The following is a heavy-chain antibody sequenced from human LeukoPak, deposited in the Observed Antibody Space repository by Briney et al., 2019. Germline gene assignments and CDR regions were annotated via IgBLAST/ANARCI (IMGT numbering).Heavy chain of an antibody. Sequence: GGSLRLSCTASGFTFSTYAMSWARRAPGKGLEWVSVISGSGGNTYYADSVKGRFTISGDESKNTLSLQMNSLRPEDTAVYYCAKNAAGIVLMIYAPLDSWGQGTLVTVSS. D-gene: IGHD2-8*01. CDR1: GFTFSTYA. CDR3: AKNAAGIVLMIYAPLDS. CDR2: ISGSGGNT. J-gene: IGHJ4*02. V-gene: IGHV3-23*01.